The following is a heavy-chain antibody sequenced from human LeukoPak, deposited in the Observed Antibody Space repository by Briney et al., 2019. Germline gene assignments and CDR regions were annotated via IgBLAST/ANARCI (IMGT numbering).Heavy chain of an antibody. CDR3: ASLIVVVPDASGYYYMDV. V-gene: IGHV1-2*02. CDR2: INPNSGGT. CDR1: GYTFTGYY. J-gene: IGHJ6*03. Sequence: ASVKVSCKASGYTFTGYYMHWVRQAPGQGLEWMVWINPNSGGTNYAQKFQGRVTMTRDTSISTAYMELSRLRSDVTAVYYCASLIVVVPDASGYYYMDVWGKGTTVTVSS. D-gene: IGHD2-2*01.